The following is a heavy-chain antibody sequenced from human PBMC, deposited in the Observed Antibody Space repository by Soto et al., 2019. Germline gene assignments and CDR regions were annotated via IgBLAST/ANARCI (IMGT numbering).Heavy chain of an antibody. V-gene: IGHV5-51*01. CDR2: IYPGDSDT. D-gene: IGHD6-19*01. CDR3: ARLFDTSGWYDY. CDR1: GYSRTRYW. Sequence: EESLQIYCKGSGYSRTRYWISWVGQMPGKGLERMGIIYPGDSDTRYSPSFQGQVTISADKSITTTFLQWSSLKASDNAIYYCARLFDTSGWYDYWGQGTLVTVSS. J-gene: IGHJ4*02.